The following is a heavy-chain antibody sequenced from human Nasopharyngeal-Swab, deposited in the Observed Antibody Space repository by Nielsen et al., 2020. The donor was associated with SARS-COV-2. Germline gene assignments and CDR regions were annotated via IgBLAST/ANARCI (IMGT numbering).Heavy chain of an antibody. CDR2: IYYSGST. J-gene: IGHJ6*03. Sequence: WTRQPPGKGLEWIGYIYYSGSTYYNPSLKSRVTILVDTSKNQFSLKLSSVTAADTAVYYCARVSRYYYMDVWGKGTTVTVSS. V-gene: IGHV4-31*02. CDR3: ARVSRYYYMDV.